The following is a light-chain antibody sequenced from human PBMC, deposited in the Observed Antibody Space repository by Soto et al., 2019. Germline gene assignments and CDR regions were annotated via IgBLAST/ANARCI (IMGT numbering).Light chain of an antibody. CDR3: ISYTGKSASYV. V-gene: IGLV2-14*01. CDR1: SGDVGAYNY. Sequence: QSALAQPASVSGSPGQSITISCSGTSGDVGAYNYVAWYQQHPGKAPKLIIYEVTNRPSGVSYRFSASKSGNTASLTISGLHSEDEAAYYCISYTGKSASYVFGTGTKGTVL. CDR2: EVT. J-gene: IGLJ1*01.